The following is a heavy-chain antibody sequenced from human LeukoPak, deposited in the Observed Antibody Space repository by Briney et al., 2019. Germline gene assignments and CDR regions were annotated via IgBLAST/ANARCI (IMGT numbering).Heavy chain of an antibody. D-gene: IGHD6-13*01. V-gene: IGHV4-59*12. CDR1: GGSISSYY. CDR3: ARNIAAAADY. Sequence: SETLSLTCTVSGGSISSYYWSWIRQPPGKGLEWIGYIYYSGSTNYNPSLKSRVTISVDTSKNQFSLKMNSVTAADTAVYYCARNIAAAADYWGQGTLVTVSS. CDR2: IYYSGST. J-gene: IGHJ4*02.